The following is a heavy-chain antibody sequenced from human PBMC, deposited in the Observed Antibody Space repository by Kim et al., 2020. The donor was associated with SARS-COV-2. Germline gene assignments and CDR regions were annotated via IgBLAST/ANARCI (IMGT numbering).Heavy chain of an antibody. D-gene: IGHD6-19*01. V-gene: IGHV3-11*01. J-gene: IGHJ4*02. CDR2: ISSSGSTI. Sequence: GGSLRLSCAASGFTFSDYYMSWIRQAPGKGLESASYISSSGSTIYYADSVKGRFTISRDNAKNSLYLQMNSLRAEDTAAYYCARDLRGAVAGTPSDYWGQGTLVTVSS. CDR3: ARDLRGAVAGTPSDY. CDR1: GFTFSDYY.